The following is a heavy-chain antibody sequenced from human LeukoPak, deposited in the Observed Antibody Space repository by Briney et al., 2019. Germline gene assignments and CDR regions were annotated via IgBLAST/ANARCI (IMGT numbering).Heavy chain of an antibody. CDR3: ARVGDIRRKPFDY. Sequence: PSETLSLTCTVSGGSISSSSYYWGWIRQPPGKGLEWIGSIYYSGSTYYNPSLKSRVTISVDTSKNQFSLKLSSVTAADTAVYYCARVGDIRRKPFDYWGQGTLVTVSS. CDR1: GGSISSSSYY. D-gene: IGHD5-12*01. CDR2: IYYSGST. J-gene: IGHJ4*02. V-gene: IGHV4-39*07.